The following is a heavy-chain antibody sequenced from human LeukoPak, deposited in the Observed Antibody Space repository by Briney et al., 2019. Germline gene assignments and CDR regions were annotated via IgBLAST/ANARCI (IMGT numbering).Heavy chain of an antibody. Sequence: SETLSLTCTVSGGSISSYYWSWIRQPPGKGLEWIGYIYYSGSTNYNPPLKSRVTISVDTSKNQFSLKLSSVTAADTAVYYCARVSRIGADYWGQGTLVTVSS. V-gene: IGHV4-59*01. CDR3: ARVSRIGADY. CDR1: GGSISSYY. CDR2: IYYSGST. J-gene: IGHJ4*02. D-gene: IGHD2/OR15-2a*01.